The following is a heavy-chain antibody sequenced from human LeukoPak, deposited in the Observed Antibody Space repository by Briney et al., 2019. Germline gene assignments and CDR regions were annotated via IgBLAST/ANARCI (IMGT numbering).Heavy chain of an antibody. V-gene: IGHV1-46*01. D-gene: IGHD5-24*01. Sequence: ASVKVSCKASGYTFTSCYMHWVRQAPGQGLEWMGIINPGGGSTSYAQKFQGRVTMTRDMSTSTVYMELSSLRSEDTAVYYCARGVGYNLQFDYWGQGTLVTVSS. CDR2: INPGGGST. CDR3: ARGVGYNLQFDY. J-gene: IGHJ4*02. CDR1: GYTFTSCY.